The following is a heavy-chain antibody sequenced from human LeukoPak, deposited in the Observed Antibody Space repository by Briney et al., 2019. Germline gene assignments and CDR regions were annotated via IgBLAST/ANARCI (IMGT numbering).Heavy chain of an antibody. CDR3: AKGIYSSGWSYFDY. J-gene: IGHJ4*01. D-gene: IGHD6-19*01. Sequence: PGGSLRLSCATSGFTFSSYEMNWVRQAPGKGLEWVSHISSSGNSKYYADSVKGRFTISRDNSKNTLYLQMNSLRAEDTAVYYCAKGIYSSGWSYFDYWGHGTLVTVSS. V-gene: IGHV3-48*03. CDR1: GFTFSSYE. CDR2: ISSSGNSK.